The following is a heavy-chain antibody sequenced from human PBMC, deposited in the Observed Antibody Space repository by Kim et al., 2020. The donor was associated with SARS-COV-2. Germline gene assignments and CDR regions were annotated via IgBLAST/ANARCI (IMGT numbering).Heavy chain of an antibody. CDR2: ISAYNGNT. Sequence: ASVKVSCKASGYTFTSYGISWVRQAPGQGLEWMGWISAYNGNTNYAQKLQGRVTMTTDTSTSTAYMELRSLRSDDTAVYYCARDWKRYSSSFEYFQHWGQGTLVTVSS. CDR3: ARDWKRYSSSFEYFQH. V-gene: IGHV1-18*01. J-gene: IGHJ1*01. D-gene: IGHD6-13*01. CDR1: GYTFTSYG.